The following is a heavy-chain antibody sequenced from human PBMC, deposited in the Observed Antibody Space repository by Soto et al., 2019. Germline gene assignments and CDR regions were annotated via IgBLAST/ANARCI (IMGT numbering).Heavy chain of an antibody. Sequence: QVQLVESGGGVVQPGRSLRLTCAASGFIFSGSGMHWVRQAPGKGLEWVALISYDGSRTYYADSVRDRFTISRENGQNTLYLQMNSLRAEDTAVYFCARWVGGSMYDNSGKYDSWGQGTLVIVSS. V-gene: IGHV3-30*03. CDR3: ARWVGGSMYDNSGKYDS. CDR1: GFIFSGSG. D-gene: IGHD3-22*01. CDR2: ISYDGSRT. J-gene: IGHJ5*01.